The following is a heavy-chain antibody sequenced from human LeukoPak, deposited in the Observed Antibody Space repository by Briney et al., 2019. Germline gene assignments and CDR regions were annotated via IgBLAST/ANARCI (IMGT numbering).Heavy chain of an antibody. CDR3: ARAYHSSWYLNWFDP. CDR2: INHSGST. J-gene: IGHJ5*02. CDR1: GGSFSGYY. Sequence: TASETLSLTCAVYGGSFSGYYWSWIRQPPGKGLEWIGEINHSGSTNYNPSLKSRVTISVDTSKNQFSLKLSSVTAADTAVYYCARAYHSSWYLNWFDPWGQGTLVTVSS. D-gene: IGHD6-13*01. V-gene: IGHV4-34*01.